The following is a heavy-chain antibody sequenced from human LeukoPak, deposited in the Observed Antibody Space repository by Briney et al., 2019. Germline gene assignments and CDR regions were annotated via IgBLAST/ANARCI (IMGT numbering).Heavy chain of an antibody. CDR2: INHSGST. CDR3: ARGHGSNPYFDY. V-gene: IGHV4-34*01. Sequence: SETLSLTCAVYGGSFSGYYWSWIRQPPGKGLEWIGEINHSGSTNYNPSLKSRVTISVDTSKNQFSLKLSSVTAADTAVYYCARGHGSNPYFDYWGQGTLVTVSS. D-gene: IGHD4-11*01. CDR1: GGSFSGYY. J-gene: IGHJ4*02.